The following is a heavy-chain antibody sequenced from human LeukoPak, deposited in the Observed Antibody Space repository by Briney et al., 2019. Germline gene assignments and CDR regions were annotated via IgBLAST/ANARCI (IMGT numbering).Heavy chain of an antibody. Sequence: PGGSLRLSCAASGFTFSDYYMSWIRQAPGKGLEWVSYISSSGSTIYYADSVKGRFTISRDNAKNSLYLQMNSLRAEDTAVSYCARVYGSGSSYYYYGVDVWGQGTTVTVSS. J-gene: IGHJ6*02. CDR2: ISSSGSTI. CDR1: GFTFSDYY. D-gene: IGHD3-10*01. CDR3: ARVYGSGSSYYYYGVDV. V-gene: IGHV3-11*04.